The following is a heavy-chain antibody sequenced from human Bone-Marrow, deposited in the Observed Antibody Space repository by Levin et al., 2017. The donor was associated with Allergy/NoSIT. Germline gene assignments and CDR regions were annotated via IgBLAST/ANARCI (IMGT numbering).Heavy chain of an antibody. J-gene: IGHJ4*02. CDR2: IVPIFGTT. CDR1: GGTFSTYV. V-gene: IGHV1-69*06. D-gene: IGHD3/OR15-3a*01. Sequence: SVKVSCKASGGTFSTYVISWVRQAPGQGLEWVGGIVPIFGTTHNAQKLQGRITITADKSTSTAYMELRGLGSEDTAVYYCAGSSSGTGHFDSWGQGTLVTVSS. CDR3: AGSSSGTGHFDS.